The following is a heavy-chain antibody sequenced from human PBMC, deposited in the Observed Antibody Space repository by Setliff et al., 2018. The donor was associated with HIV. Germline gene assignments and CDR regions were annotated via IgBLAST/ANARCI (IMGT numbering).Heavy chain of an antibody. Sequence: PGGSLRLSCTASGFSFDDYALTWVRQAPGKGLEWVGFIRSKSIGGTTDYGASVKGRFTISRDDSRTIAYLQMNSLKTEDTAVYFCTRDDPPGYCSSTTCPYLFDYWGRGTLVTVSP. J-gene: IGHJ4*02. V-gene: IGHV3-49*04. CDR3: TRDDPPGYCSSTTCPYLFDY. CDR1: GFSFDDYA. D-gene: IGHD2-2*01. CDR2: IRSKSIGGTT.